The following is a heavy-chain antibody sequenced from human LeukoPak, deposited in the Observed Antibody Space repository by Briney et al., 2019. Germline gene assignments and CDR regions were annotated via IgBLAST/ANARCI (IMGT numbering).Heavy chain of an antibody. D-gene: IGHD3-22*01. CDR2: TYYSGST. V-gene: IGHV4-59*08. CDR3: ARLDRYYFDY. Sequence: PSETLSLTCTVSGGSISSYYWSWIRQPPGKGLEWIGYTYYSGSTNYNPSLKSRVTISVDTSKNQFSLKLSSVTAADTAVYYCARLDRYYFDYWGQGTLVTVSS. J-gene: IGHJ4*02. CDR1: GGSISSYY.